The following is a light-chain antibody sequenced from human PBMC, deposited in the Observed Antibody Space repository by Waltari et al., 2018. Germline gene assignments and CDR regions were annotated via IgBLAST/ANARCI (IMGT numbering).Light chain of an antibody. J-gene: IGKJ3*01. CDR2: EAS. V-gene: IGKV3-11*01. CDR1: QTVSSY. Sequence: EIVLTQSPATLSLSPGERATLSCRASQTVSSYLAWYQQNPCQAPRLLIYEASNRATGIPGRFIGSGSGTDFTLTISSLELEDFAVYYCQQRYNWPRFTFGPGTKVEIK. CDR3: QQRYNWPRFT.